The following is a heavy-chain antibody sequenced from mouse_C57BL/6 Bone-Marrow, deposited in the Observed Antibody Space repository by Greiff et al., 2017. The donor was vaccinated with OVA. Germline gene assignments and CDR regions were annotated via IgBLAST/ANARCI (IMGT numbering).Heavy chain of an antibody. CDR1: GFTFTDYY. V-gene: IGHV7-3*01. Sequence: EVKLQESGGGLVQPGGSLSLSCAASGFTFTDYYMSWVRQPPGKALEWLGFIRNKANGYTTEYSASVKGRFTISRDNSQSILYLQMNALRAEDSATYYCARDYGSSCDYWGQGTTLTVSS. CDR3: ARDYGSSCDY. D-gene: IGHD1-1*01. CDR2: IRNKANGYTT. J-gene: IGHJ2*01.